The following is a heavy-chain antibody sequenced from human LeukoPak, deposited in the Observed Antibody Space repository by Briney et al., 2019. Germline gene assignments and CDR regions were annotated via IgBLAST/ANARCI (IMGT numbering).Heavy chain of an antibody. CDR1: GGSISSYY. V-gene: IGHV4-4*07. Sequence: PSETLSLTCTVPGGSISSYYWSWIRQSAGKGLEWIGRIYTSGSTSYNPSLKSRVTISLDKSKNHFSLNLTSVTADDTAIYYCARELVSLGTGYFDLWGRGTLVTVSS. J-gene: IGHJ2*01. D-gene: IGHD7-27*01. CDR3: ARELVSLGTGYFDL. CDR2: IYTSGST.